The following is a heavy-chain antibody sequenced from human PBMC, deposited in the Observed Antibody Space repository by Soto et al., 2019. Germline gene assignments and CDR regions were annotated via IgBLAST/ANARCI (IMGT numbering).Heavy chain of an antibody. CDR1: GYTLTELS. CDR3: ATASITMVRGVIGGPNYYYGMDV. Sequence: ASVKVSCKVSGYTLTELSMHWVRQAPGKGLEWMGGFDPEDGEAIYAQKVQGRVTMTEDTSTDTAYMELSSLRSEDTAVYYCATASITMVRGVIGGPNYYYGMDVWGQGTTVTVSS. J-gene: IGHJ6*02. CDR2: FDPEDGEA. V-gene: IGHV1-24*01. D-gene: IGHD3-10*01.